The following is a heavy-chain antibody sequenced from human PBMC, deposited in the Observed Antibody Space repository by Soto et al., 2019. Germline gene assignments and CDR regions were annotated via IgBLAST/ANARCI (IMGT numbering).Heavy chain of an antibody. CDR3: ARLRGSASAGARRFDP. D-gene: IGHD6-25*01. V-gene: IGHV4-34*01. J-gene: IGHJ5*02. Sequence: SETLSLTCAVYGGSFSGYYWSWIRQPPGKGLEWIGEINHSGNTNYNPSLKSRVSISVDTSKSQLSLKLSSVTAADTAVYYCARLRGSASAGARRFDPWAQGTLVTVSS. CDR2: INHSGNT. CDR1: GGSFSGYY.